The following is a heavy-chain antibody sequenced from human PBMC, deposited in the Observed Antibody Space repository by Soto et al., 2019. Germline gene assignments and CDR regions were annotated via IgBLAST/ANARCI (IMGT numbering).Heavy chain of an antibody. J-gene: IGHJ4*02. Sequence: EVQLVESGGGLVKPGGSLRLSCAASGFIFSNAWINWVRQAPGKGLEWVGRIKSKADGGTTDFAAPVKGRFAISRDYSKNMMYMEMSSLRTEDTAVYYCTTDSYINMPIVRFDYWGQGTLVTVSS. V-gene: IGHV3-15*07. D-gene: IGHD2-2*01. CDR2: IKSKADGGTT. CDR3: TTDSYINMPIVRFDY. CDR1: GFIFSNAW.